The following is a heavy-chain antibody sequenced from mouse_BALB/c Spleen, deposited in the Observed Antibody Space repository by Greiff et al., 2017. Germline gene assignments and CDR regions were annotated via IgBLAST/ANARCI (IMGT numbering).Heavy chain of an antibody. CDR3: AKGLGGDY. D-gene: IGHD4-1*01. CDR2: IYPGSGNT. Sequence: QVQLQQSGAELARPGASVKLSCKASGYTFTDYYINWVKQRTGQGLEWIGEIYPGSGNTYYNEKFKGKATLTADKSSSTAYMQLSSLTSEDSAVYFCAKGLGGDYWGQGTTLTVSS. V-gene: IGHV1-77*01. J-gene: IGHJ2*01. CDR1: GYTFTDYY.